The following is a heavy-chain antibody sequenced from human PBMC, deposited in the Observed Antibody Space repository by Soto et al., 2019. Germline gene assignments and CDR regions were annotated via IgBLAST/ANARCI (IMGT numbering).Heavy chain of an antibody. CDR3: TRGAYCINGVCYTEALDY. V-gene: IGHV3-66*01. CDR1: GCAVNINY. Sequence: EVQVVESGGGLVQPGGSLRLSCAASGCAVNINYMCWVRQAPGKGLEWVSVIYNDGLTFYADSVKGRFSISRDNSKNTLYLQMNSLRAEDTAVYYCTRGAYCINGVCYTEALDYWGQGTLVTVSS. CDR2: IYNDGLT. J-gene: IGHJ4*02. D-gene: IGHD2-8*01.